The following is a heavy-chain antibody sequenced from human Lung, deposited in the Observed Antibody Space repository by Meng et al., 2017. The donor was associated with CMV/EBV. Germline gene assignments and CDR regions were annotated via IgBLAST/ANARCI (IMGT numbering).Heavy chain of an antibody. J-gene: IGHJ4*02. CDR3: ARADKVRFDY. CDR1: RGSLSSTKW. CDR2: IYQSGST. Sequence: VQWPDSGRGLGTPSGTLSLSCAVSRGSLSSTKWGSWGRQPPGKGLEWIVEIYQSGSTNYNPSLKSRVSISVDKSKRQFSLQLSSVTAADTAVYYCARADKVRFDYWGQGTLVTVSS. V-gene: IGHV4-4*02.